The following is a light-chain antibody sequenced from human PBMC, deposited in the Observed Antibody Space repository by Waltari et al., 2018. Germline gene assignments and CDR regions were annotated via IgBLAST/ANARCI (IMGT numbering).Light chain of an antibody. J-gene: IGKJ1*01. CDR2: DAS. CDR1: HSVKTN. V-gene: IGKV3-15*01. Sequence: EVVMTQSPATLSVPPGERATLSCRASHSVKTNLAWYQQKPGQAPRLVIFDASTRATGIPARFSGSGSGTEFTLTISSLQPEDSAVYYCQQYNNWPTWTFGQGAKVEIK. CDR3: QQYNNWPTWT.